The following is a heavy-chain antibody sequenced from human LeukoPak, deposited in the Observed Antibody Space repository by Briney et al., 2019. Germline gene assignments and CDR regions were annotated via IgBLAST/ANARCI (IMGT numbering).Heavy chain of an antibody. CDR1: GFTFSSYA. J-gene: IGHJ4*02. D-gene: IGHD6-13*01. CDR3: AKREAAAGTPHFDY. V-gene: IGHV3-23*01. CDR2: ISGSGGST. Sequence: GGSLRLSCAASGFTFSSYAMSWVRQAPGKGLEWVSAISGSGGSTYYADSVKGRFTISRDDSKNTLYLQMNSLRAEDTAVYYCAKREAAAGTPHFDYWGQGTLVTVSS.